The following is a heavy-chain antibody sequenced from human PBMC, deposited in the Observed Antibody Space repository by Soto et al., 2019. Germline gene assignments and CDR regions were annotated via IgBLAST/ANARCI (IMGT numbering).Heavy chain of an antibody. Sequence: GGSLRLSCAASGFTVSSYRMSWVRQAPGKGLEWISVIYSAGSADFADSVKGRFTISRDNSKNTLYLQMSSLRAEDTAVYYCARHQGDSSSWYFFDYWGQGTLVTVSS. J-gene: IGHJ4*02. D-gene: IGHD6-13*01. CDR3: ARHQGDSSSWYFFDY. CDR1: GFTVSSYR. V-gene: IGHV3-66*04. CDR2: IYSAGSA.